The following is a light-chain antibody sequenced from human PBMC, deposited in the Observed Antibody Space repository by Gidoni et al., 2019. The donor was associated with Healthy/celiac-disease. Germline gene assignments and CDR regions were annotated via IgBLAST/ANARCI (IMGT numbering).Light chain of an antibody. Sequence: VMTQSPATLSVSPGERATLSCMASQSVSSNLAWYQQKPGQAPRLLIYGASTRATGIPARFSGSGSGTEFTLTISSLQSEDFAVYYCQQYNNWPLTFGGGTKVEIK. J-gene: IGKJ4*01. V-gene: IGKV3-15*01. CDR2: GAS. CDR1: QSVSSN. CDR3: QQYNNWPLT.